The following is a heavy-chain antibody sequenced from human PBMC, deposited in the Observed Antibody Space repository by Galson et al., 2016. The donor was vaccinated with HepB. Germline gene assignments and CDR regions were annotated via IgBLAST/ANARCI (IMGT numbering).Heavy chain of an antibody. D-gene: IGHD5-18*01. J-gene: IGHJ6*02. CDR2: ISTKGGYT. CDR1: GFTLINYA. Sequence: SLRLSCAASGFTLINYAMHWVRQAPGKGLEYVSTISTKGGYTNYADSVKGRFTISRDNSKNTLYLQMNSLRAEDTAVYYCARGGRDTAMDYYYYGMDVWGQGTTVTVSS. V-gene: IGHV3-64*04. CDR3: ARGGRDTAMDYYYYGMDV.